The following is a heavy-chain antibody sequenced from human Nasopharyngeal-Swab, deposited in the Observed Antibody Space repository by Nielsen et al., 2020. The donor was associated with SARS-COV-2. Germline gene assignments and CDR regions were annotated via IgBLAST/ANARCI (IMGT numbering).Heavy chain of an antibody. CDR3: ARAGGYCSGGSCRRHYYFDY. J-gene: IGHJ4*02. D-gene: IGHD2-15*01. CDR2: IYYSGST. V-gene: IGHV4-31*02. Sequence: WIRQPPGKGLEWIGYIYYSGSTYYYPSLKSRVTISVDTSKNQFSLKLSSVTAADTAVYYCARAGGYCSGGSCRRHYYFDYWGQGTLVTVSS.